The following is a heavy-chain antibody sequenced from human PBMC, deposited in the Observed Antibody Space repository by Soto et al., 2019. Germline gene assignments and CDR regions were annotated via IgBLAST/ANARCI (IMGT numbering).Heavy chain of an antibody. CDR3: ARAPPGPAPRWGV. CDR2: ISPTGKT. CDR1: GGSISSGGYS. D-gene: IGHD3-16*01. J-gene: IGHJ6*02. V-gene: IGHV4-30-2*01. Sequence: SETLSLTCAVSGGSISSGGYSWSWIRQTPGKGLEWIGYISPTGKTYYNPSLENRVTISIDTSKNQFSLQLTSVTAADTAVYYCARAPPGPAPRWGVWGQGTTVTVSS.